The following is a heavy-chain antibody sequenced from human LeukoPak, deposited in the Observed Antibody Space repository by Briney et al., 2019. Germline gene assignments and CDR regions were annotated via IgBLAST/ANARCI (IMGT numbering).Heavy chain of an antibody. D-gene: IGHD3-22*01. Sequence: GGSLRLSCAASGFTFSSYSMNWVRQARGKGLEWVSSIGSSSSYIYYADSVKGRFSISRDNAKNSLYLQMNSLRAEDTAVYYCARDGGMIVVGSNDAFDIWGQGTMVTVSS. J-gene: IGHJ3*02. CDR1: GFTFSSYS. CDR2: IGSSSSYI. V-gene: IGHV3-21*01. CDR3: ARDGGMIVVGSNDAFDI.